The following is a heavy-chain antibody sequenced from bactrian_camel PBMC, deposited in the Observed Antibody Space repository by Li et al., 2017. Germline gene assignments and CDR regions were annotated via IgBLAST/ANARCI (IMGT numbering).Heavy chain of an antibody. V-gene: IGHV3S40*01. J-gene: IGHJ4*01. CDR1: GFTFSTYD. Sequence: VESGGGLAQPGGSLRLSCATSGFTFSTYDMSWVRQAPGKGLEWVASINTRGDSTYYADSVKGRFTIARDNAKRSTTLVLNTLKTEDTAMYYCANAWTFECVAGNHLGQGTQVTVS. CDR2: INTRGDST. D-gene: IGHD1*01.